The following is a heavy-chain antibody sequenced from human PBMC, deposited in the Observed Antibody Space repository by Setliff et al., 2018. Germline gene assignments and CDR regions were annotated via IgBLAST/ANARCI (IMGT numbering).Heavy chain of an antibody. D-gene: IGHD3-3*01. Sequence: SETLSLTCTVSGGSISTYYWSWIRQPPEKGLEWIAYIHYSGSTNQNPSLKSRVTISVDTSKNQFSLKLSSVTAADTAVYFCARGYYNFLSGYYTPYYFDYRGQGTLVTVSS. CDR1: GGSISTYY. CDR2: IHYSGST. V-gene: IGHV4-59*01. J-gene: IGHJ4*02. CDR3: ARGYYNFLSGYYTPYYFDY.